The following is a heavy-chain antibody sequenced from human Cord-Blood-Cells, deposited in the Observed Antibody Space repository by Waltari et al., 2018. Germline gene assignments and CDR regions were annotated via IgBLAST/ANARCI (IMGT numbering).Heavy chain of an antibody. CDR3: ARGTPLTGDDY. CDR2: IYYSGST. D-gene: IGHD7-27*01. CDR1: GGSISRGGYY. J-gene: IGHJ4*02. Sequence: QVQLQESGPGLVKPSQTLSLTCTVSGGSISRGGYYWTWIRQHPGKGLEWIGYIYYSGSTYYNPSLKSRVTISVDTSKNQFSLKLSSVTAADTAVYYCARGTPLTGDDYWGQGTLVTVSS. V-gene: IGHV4-31*03.